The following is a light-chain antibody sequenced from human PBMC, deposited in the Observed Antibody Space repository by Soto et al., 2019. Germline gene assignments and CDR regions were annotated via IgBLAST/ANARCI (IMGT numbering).Light chain of an antibody. J-gene: IGKJ1*01. CDR2: KAS. Sequence: DIQMTQSPSTLSGSVGDRVTITCRASQTISSWLAWYQQKPGKAPKLLIYKASTLKSGVPSRFSCSGAGTEFTLTISSLQPDDFATYCCQHYNSYSEAVGQGTKVELK. V-gene: IGKV1-5*03. CDR3: QHYNSYSEA. CDR1: QTISSW.